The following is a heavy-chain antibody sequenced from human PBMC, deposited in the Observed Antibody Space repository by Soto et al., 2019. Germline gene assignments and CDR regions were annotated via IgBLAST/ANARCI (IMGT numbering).Heavy chain of an antibody. CDR2: IYHSGST. CDR3: ARKQWLVSSAFDI. Sequence: QVQLQESGPGLVKPSGTLSLTCAVSGGSISSSNWWSWVRQPPGKGLEWIGEIYHSGSTNYNPSLKSRVXXSXDMXKNQFSLTLSSVTAADTAVYYCARKQWLVSSAFDIWGQGTMVTVSS. J-gene: IGHJ3*02. CDR1: GGSISSSNW. V-gene: IGHV4-4*02. D-gene: IGHD6-19*01.